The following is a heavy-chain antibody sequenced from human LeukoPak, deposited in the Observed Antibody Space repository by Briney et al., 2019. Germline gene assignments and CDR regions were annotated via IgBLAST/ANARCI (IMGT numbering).Heavy chain of an antibody. J-gene: IGHJ4*02. Sequence: GGSLGLXCAASGFTCSSYAMSWVRLAPGKGLESVSAISGSGGSTYYADSVKGRFTISRDNSKNTLYLQMNSLRAEDTAVYYCAKDRGSSTPRYYFDYWGQGTLVTVSS. CDR1: GFTCSSYA. V-gene: IGHV3-23*01. CDR3: AKDRGSSTPRYYFDY. CDR2: ISGSGGST. D-gene: IGHD6-13*01.